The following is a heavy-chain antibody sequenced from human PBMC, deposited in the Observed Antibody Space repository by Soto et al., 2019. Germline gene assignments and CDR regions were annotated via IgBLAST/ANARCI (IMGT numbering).Heavy chain of an antibody. D-gene: IGHD1-1*01. Sequence: ASVKVSCKASGYTFSDYYIHGVRQAPGQGLEWMGWINPNSGGTKYAPKFQGGVTMTRDTSITTAYMELSRLRSGDTAVYYCAREPATAKPEGVDFWGQGTLVTFSS. CDR1: GYTFSDYY. CDR2: INPNSGGT. J-gene: IGHJ4*02. CDR3: AREPATAKPEGVDF. V-gene: IGHV1-2*02.